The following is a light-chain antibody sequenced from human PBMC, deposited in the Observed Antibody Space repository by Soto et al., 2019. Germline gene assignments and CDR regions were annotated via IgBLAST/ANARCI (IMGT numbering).Light chain of an antibody. CDR2: DVS. Sequence: QSVLTQPASVSGSPGQSITISCTGTSSDVGGYNYVSWYQQHPGKAPKLMIYDVSNRPSGVSNRFSGSKSGNTASLTISGLQAEDEADYYCSSYTSSSTPSRVFGTGTKVTVL. CDR3: SSYTSSSTPSRV. V-gene: IGLV2-14*01. CDR1: SSDVGGYNY. J-gene: IGLJ1*01.